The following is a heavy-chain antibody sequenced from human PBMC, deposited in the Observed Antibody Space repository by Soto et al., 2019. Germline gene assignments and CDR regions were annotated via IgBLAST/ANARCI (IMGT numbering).Heavy chain of an antibody. CDR1: GGSISSYY. Sequence: QVQLQESGPGLVKPSETLSLTCTVSGGSISSYYWSWIRQPPGKGLEWIGYIYYSGRTNYNPSLKSRVTISVDTSKNQFSLKLSSVTAADTAVYYCARYGSGSSVWFDPWGQGTLVTVSS. CDR2: IYYSGRT. J-gene: IGHJ5*02. V-gene: IGHV4-59*01. CDR3: ARYGSGSSVWFDP. D-gene: IGHD3-10*01.